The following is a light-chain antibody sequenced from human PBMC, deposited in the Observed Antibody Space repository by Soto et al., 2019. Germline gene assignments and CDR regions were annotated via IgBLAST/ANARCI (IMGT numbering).Light chain of an antibody. CDR2: DKS. V-gene: IGLV1-40*01. Sequence: QSVLTQPPSVSGAPGKRVTISCTGSSSNIGAGYDVHWYQQLPGTAPKVLIYDKSNRPSGVPDRFSGSKSGTSASLAITGLQAEDEADYYCQSYDSSLSGVVFGGGTKLTVL. CDR1: SSNIGAGYD. J-gene: IGLJ2*01. CDR3: QSYDSSLSGVV.